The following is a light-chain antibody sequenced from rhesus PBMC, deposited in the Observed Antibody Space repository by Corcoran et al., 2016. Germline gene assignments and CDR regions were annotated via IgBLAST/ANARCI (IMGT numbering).Light chain of an antibody. CDR1: QNIYSN. CDR2: AAS. Sequence: DIQMTQSPSTLSASVGDRVTITCRASQNIYSNLAWYQQKPGKAPKLLIYAASSLQTGIPSRFSGSGSWTDFTLTLRSLQPEDSAAYYCPHYYDNPLTFGGGTKVELK. CDR3: PHYYDNPLT. J-gene: IGKJ4*01. V-gene: IGKV1S17*01.